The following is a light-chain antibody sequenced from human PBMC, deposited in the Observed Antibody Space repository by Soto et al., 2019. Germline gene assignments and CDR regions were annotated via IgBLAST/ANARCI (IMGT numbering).Light chain of an antibody. CDR3: SSYSSTNPLV. CDR1: SSDIGNYNY. Sequence: QSALTQPASVSGSPGQSITISCTGTSSDIGNYNYVTWFQQRPGEPPKFLIYDATNRPSGVSYRFSGSKSANTASLTISGLQAEDEADYYCSSYSSTNPLVFGGGTKLTVL. CDR2: DAT. J-gene: IGLJ2*01. V-gene: IGLV2-14*01.